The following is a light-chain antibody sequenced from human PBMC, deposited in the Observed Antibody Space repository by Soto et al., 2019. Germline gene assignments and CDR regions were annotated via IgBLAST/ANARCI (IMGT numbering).Light chain of an antibody. Sequence: EIVLTQSPGTLSLSPGERATLSCRASQSISKNYLAWYQHKPGQAPRLLIDDASNRATGIPDRFSGSGSGTDYTLTISSLEPEDSAVYCCQQGVSPPLPFGQGTKVEIK. CDR1: QSISKNY. CDR2: DAS. CDR3: QQGVSPPLP. V-gene: IGKV3-20*01. J-gene: IGKJ1*01.